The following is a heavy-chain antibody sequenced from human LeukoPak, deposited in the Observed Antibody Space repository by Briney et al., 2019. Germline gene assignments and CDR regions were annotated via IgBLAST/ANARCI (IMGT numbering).Heavy chain of an antibody. CDR3: ARGRDGYSGNY. CDR1: GFTFSSYE. V-gene: IGHV3-48*03. Sequence: QPGGSLRLSCAASGFTFSSYEMNWVRQAPGKGLEWVSYTSSSGSTIYYADSVKGRFTISRDNAKNSLYLQMNSLRAEDTAVYYCARGRDGYSGNYWGQGTLVTVFS. J-gene: IGHJ4*02. D-gene: IGHD5-24*01. CDR2: TSSSGSTI.